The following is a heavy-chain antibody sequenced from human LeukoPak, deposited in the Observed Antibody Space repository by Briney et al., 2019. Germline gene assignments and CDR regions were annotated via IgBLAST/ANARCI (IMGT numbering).Heavy chain of an antibody. J-gene: IGHJ3*02. CDR1: GYSFTSYW. Sequence: GESLKISCKGSGYSFTSYWIGWVRQMPGKGLEWMGIIYPGDSDTRYSPSFQCQVTISADKSISTAYLQWSSLKASDTAMYYCARLMYYDFWSGYGLGAFDIWGQGTMVTVSS. CDR2: IYPGDSDT. D-gene: IGHD3-3*01. V-gene: IGHV5-51*01. CDR3: ARLMYYDFWSGYGLGAFDI.